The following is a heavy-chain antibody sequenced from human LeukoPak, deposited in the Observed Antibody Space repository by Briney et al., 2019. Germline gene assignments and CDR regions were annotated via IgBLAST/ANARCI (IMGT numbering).Heavy chain of an antibody. D-gene: IGHD3-22*01. J-gene: IGHJ4*02. V-gene: IGHV3-53*04. CDR2: IYSGGST. CDR3: ARLFYDSSGYFDRAVFDY. Sequence: PGGSLRLSCAASGFTVSSNYMSWVRQAPGKGLEWVSVIYSGGSTYYADSVMGRFTISRHNSKNTLYLQMNSLRAEDTAVYYCARLFYDSSGYFDRAVFDYWGQGTLVTVSS. CDR1: GFTVSSNY.